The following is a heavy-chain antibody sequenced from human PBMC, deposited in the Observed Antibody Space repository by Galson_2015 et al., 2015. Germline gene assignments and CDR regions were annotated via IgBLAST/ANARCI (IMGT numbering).Heavy chain of an antibody. CDR1: GGSISSSNW. CDR2: IYHSGST. J-gene: IGHJ4*02. V-gene: IGHV4-4*02. D-gene: IGHD2-15*01. CDR3: ARDCSGGSCYGGDY. Sequence: ETLSLTCTVSGGSISSSNWWSWVRQPPGKGLEWIGEIYHSGSTNYNPSLKSRVTISVDKSKNQFSLKLSSVTAADTAVYYCARDCSGGSCYGGDYWGQGTLVTVSS.